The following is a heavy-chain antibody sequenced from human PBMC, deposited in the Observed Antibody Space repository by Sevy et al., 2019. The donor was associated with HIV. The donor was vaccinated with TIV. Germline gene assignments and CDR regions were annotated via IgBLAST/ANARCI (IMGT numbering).Heavy chain of an antibody. CDR2: ISGSGGST. CDR3: AKGDDFWSGYAYYHYYGLDV. V-gene: IGHV3-23*01. CDR1: GFTFSSYA. D-gene: IGHD3-3*01. J-gene: IGHJ6*02. Sequence: GGSLRLSCAASGFTFSSYAMSWVRQAPGKGLEWVSAISGSGGSTFYADSVKGRFTISRDNSKNTLYLQMNSRRAEDTAVYYCAKGDDFWSGYAYYHYYGLDVWGQGTTVTVSS.